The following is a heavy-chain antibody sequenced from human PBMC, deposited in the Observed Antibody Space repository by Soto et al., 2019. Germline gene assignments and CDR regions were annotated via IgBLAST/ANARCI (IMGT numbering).Heavy chain of an antibody. Sequence: EVQLVESGGGLVQPGRSLRLSCAASGFTFDDYAMHWVRQAPGKGLEWVSGISWNSGSIGYADSVKGRFTISRDNAKNSLYLQMNGLGAEDTALYYCAKDRSTGWFDPWGEGTLVTVSS. CDR3: AKDRSTGWFDP. V-gene: IGHV3-9*01. D-gene: IGHD3-9*01. J-gene: IGHJ5*02. CDR2: ISWNSGSI. CDR1: GFTFDDYA.